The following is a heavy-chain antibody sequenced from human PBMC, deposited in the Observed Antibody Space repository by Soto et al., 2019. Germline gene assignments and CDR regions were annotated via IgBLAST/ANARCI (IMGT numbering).Heavy chain of an antibody. D-gene: IGHD3-22*01. J-gene: IGHJ4*02. CDR2: ISGSGGST. Sequence: EVQLLESGGGFVQPGGSLRLSCAASGFTFSSYAMSWVRQAPGKGLEWVSAISGSGGSTYYADSVKGRFTISRDNSKNPLYQQMNSLGAEGTALIYCAKDAAGTGAMIGVVIFDYWGQGTLVTVSS. CDR3: AKDAAGTGAMIGVVIFDY. CDR1: GFTFSSYA. V-gene: IGHV3-23*01.